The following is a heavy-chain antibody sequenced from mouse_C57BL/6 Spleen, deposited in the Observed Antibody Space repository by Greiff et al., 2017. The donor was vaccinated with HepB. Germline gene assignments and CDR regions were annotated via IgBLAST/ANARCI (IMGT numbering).Heavy chain of an antibody. Sequence: VQLQQSGPELVKPGASVKISCKASGYTFTDYYMNWVKQSHGKSLEWIGDINPNNGGTSYNQKFKGKATLTVDKSSSTAYMELRSLTSEDSAVYYCARFGDYYGSSYGYFDVWGTGTTVTVSS. CDR2: INPNNGGT. CDR1: GYTFTDYY. V-gene: IGHV1-26*01. CDR3: ARFGDYYGSSYGYFDV. D-gene: IGHD1-1*01. J-gene: IGHJ1*03.